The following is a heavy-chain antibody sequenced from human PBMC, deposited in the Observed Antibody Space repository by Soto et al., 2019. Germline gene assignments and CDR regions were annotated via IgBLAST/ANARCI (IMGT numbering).Heavy chain of an antibody. CDR3: ARSPITMVRGVQNDAFGI. V-gene: IGHV1-69*13. CDR2: IIPIFGTA. D-gene: IGHD3-10*01. Sequence: SVKVSCKASGGTFSSYAISWVRQAPGQGLEWMGGIIPIFGTANYAQKFQGRVTITADESTSTAYMELSSLRSEDTAVYYCARSPITMVRGVQNDAFGIWGQGTMVTVSS. J-gene: IGHJ3*02. CDR1: GGTFSSYA.